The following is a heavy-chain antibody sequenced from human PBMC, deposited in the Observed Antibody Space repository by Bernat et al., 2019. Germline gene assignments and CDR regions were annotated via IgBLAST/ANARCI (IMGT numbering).Heavy chain of an antibody. Sequence: QVQLQESGPGLVKPSQTLSLTCTVSGGSISSGGYYWSWIRQHPGKGLEWIGYIYYSGSTYYNPSLKSRVTISVDTSKNQFSLKLSSVTAADTAVYYCARDGNGSGSYHDAFDIWGQGTMVTVSS. CDR2: IYYSGST. CDR1: GGSISSGGYY. J-gene: IGHJ3*02. CDR3: ARDGNGSGSYHDAFDI. V-gene: IGHV4-31*03. D-gene: IGHD3-10*01.